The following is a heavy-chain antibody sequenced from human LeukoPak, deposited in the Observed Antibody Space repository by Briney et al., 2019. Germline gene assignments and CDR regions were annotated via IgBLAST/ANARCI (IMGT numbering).Heavy chain of an antibody. J-gene: IGHJ4*02. CDR1: GFTFSNYG. D-gene: IGHD5-12*01. Sequence: PGGSLRLSCATSGFTFSNYGMHWVRQAPGKGLEWVAVIWYDGSNKYYADSVKGRFTISRDNSKNTLYLQMNSLRAEDTAVYYCARDLGYLFDYWGQGTLVTVSS. CDR2: IWYDGSNK. V-gene: IGHV3-33*01. CDR3: ARDLGYLFDY.